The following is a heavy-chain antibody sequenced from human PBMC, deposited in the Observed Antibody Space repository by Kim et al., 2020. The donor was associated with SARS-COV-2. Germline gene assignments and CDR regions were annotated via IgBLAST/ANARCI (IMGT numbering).Heavy chain of an antibody. D-gene: IGHD3-16*01. J-gene: IGHJ4*02. Sequence: EDGSKIYYVESVKGRFTISRDNAKNSLYLQMNGLRDEDTALYYCARDYGDYWGQGTLVTISS. V-gene: IGHV3-7*01. CDR3: ARDYGDY. CDR2: EDGSKI.